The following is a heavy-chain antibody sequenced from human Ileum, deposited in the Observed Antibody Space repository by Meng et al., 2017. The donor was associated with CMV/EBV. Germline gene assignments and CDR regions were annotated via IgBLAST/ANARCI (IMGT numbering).Heavy chain of an antibody. J-gene: IGHJ3*02. CDR1: GYTFTGYY. CDR3: ARVIIVPHHDAFDM. CDR2: INPNSGGT. Sequence: ASVTVSRKASGYTFTGYYMHWVRQAPGQGLEWMGWINPNSGGTNYAQKFQGRVTMTRDTSISTAYMELSRLRSDDTAVYYCARVIIVPHHDAFDMWGQGTMVTVSS. D-gene: IGHD2-2*01. V-gene: IGHV1-2*02.